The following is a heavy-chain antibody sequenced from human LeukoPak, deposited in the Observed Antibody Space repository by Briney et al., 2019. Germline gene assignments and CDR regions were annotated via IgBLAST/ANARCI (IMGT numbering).Heavy chain of an antibody. D-gene: IGHD3-22*01. CDR3: ARGKAPHYYDSSGYYSDWFDP. J-gene: IGHJ5*02. CDR1: GYTFTGYY. Sequence: ASVKVSCKAYGYTFTGYYMHLVRQAPGQGLEWMGWINPNSGGTNYAQKFQGRVTMTRDTSISTAYMELSRLRSDDTAVYYCARGKAPHYYDSSGYYSDWFDPWGQGTLVTVSS. V-gene: IGHV1-2*02. CDR2: INPNSGGT.